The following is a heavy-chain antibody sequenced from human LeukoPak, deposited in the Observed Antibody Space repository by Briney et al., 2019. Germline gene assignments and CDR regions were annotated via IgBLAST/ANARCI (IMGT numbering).Heavy chain of an antibody. D-gene: IGHD6-19*01. CDR3: ARDLDSSGWYAPFDAFDI. CDR1: GDSVSSNSAA. Sequence: SQTLSLTCAISGDSVSSNSAAWNWIRQSPSRGLEWLGRTYYRSKWYNDYAVSVKSRITINPDTSKNQFSLQLNSVTPEDTAVYYCARDLDSSGWYAPFDAFDIWGQGTMVTVSS. J-gene: IGHJ3*02. V-gene: IGHV6-1*01. CDR2: TYYRSKWYN.